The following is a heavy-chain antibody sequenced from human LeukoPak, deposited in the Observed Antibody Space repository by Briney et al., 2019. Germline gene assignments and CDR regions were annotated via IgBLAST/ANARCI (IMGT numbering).Heavy chain of an antibody. CDR1: GFPFSNSA. D-gene: IGHD1-26*01. CDR3: TRLLSGDYFDD. V-gene: IGHV3-73*01. CDR2: IRSKPNSYAT. J-gene: IGHJ4*02. Sequence: GGSLRLSCAASGFPFSNSAIHWVRQASGKGLEWVGRIRSKPNSYATAYAESVRGRFTISRDDSKNRAFLQMNSLKTEDTAVYYCTRLLSGDYFDDWGQGTLVTVSS.